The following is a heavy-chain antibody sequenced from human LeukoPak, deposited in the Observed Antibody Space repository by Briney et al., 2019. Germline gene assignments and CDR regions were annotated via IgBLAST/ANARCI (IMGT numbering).Heavy chain of an antibody. D-gene: IGHD6-19*01. CDR2: ISAYNGNT. Sequence: ASVKVSCKASGYTFTSYGISWVRQAPGQGLEWMGWISAYNGNTNYAQKLQGRVTMTTDTSTSTAYMELRSPRSDDTAVYYCARDDWQWLELDYWGQGTLVTVSS. V-gene: IGHV1-18*01. CDR1: GYTFTSYG. J-gene: IGHJ4*02. CDR3: ARDDWQWLELDY.